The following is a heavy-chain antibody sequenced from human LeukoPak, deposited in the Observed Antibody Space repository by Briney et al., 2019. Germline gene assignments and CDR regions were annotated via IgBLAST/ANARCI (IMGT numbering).Heavy chain of an antibody. D-gene: IGHD5-18*01. J-gene: IGHJ4*02. V-gene: IGHV4-4*07. CDR2: IYTSGNT. CDR3: ARGFSYGLVDY. CDR1: GGSISSDY. Sequence: SETLSLTCTVSGGSISSDYWSWIRQPAGKGREWIGRIYTSGNTNYNPSLKSRVTLSVDTSKNQFSLKLTSVTAADTAVYYCARGFSYGLVDYWGQGTLVTVSS.